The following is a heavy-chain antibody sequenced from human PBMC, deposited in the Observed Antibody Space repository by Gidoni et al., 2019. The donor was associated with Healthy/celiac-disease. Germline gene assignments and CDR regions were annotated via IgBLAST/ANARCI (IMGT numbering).Heavy chain of an antibody. J-gene: IGHJ4*02. CDR1: GYTFTSYY. CDR2: MNPNSGNT. CDR3: ARVGDYEGDLNY. V-gene: IGHV1-8*01. D-gene: IGHD3-16*01. Sequence: QVQLVQSGAEVTKPGASVKVSCTASGYTFTSYYINWVRQATGQGLEWMGWMNPNSGNTGYAQKFQGRVTITMNTSISTAYMELSSLRSEDTAVYYCARVGDYEGDLNYWGQGTLVTVSS.